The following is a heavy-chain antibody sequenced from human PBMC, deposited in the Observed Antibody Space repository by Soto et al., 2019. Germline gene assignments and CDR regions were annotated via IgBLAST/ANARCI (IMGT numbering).Heavy chain of an antibody. CDR2: ITYDGSNK. CDR1: GFNFDNYG. CDR3: AKDRVGGTFYTPLGF. D-gene: IGHD1-7*01. V-gene: IGHV3-30*18. Sequence: PGGSLRLSCQASGFNFDNYGMHWVRQAPGKGLEWVAVITYDGSNKYYADSVKGRFTISRDNSKNTLSLHLNTLKPEDTAVYHYAKDRVGGTFYTPLGFWGQGTLVTVSS. J-gene: IGHJ4*02.